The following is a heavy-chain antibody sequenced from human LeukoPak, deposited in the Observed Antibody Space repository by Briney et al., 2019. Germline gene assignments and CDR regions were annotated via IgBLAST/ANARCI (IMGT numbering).Heavy chain of an antibody. Sequence: SVKDSCKASGGTFSSYAISWVRQAPGQGLEWMGGIIPIFGTANYAQKCQGRVTITADESTSTAYMELSSLRAEDTAVYYCARVGGYCSSTSCRNWFDPWGQGTLVTVSS. CDR3: ARVGGYCSSTSCRNWFDP. CDR2: IIPIFGTA. D-gene: IGHD2-2*01. J-gene: IGHJ5*02. V-gene: IGHV1-69*01. CDR1: GGTFSSYA.